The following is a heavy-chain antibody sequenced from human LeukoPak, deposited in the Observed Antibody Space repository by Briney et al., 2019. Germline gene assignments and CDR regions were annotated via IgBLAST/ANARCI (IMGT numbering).Heavy chain of an antibody. J-gene: IGHJ5*02. Sequence: GASVKVSCKTSGYSFTGYWIHWVRQAPGQGFEWLGWINPNSGGTNYAQKFQDSVSMTRDTSINTVYMELSSLRLDDTAVYYRARGVAAGGRRLDPWGQGTLITVSS. CDR1: GYSFTGYW. CDR2: INPNSGGT. V-gene: IGHV1-2*02. D-gene: IGHD2-15*01. CDR3: ARGVAAGGRRLDP.